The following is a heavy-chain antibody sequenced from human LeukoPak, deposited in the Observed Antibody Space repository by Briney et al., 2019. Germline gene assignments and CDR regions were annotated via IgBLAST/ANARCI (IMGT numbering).Heavy chain of an antibody. J-gene: IGHJ3*01. CDR1: GFTFTNYV. V-gene: IGHV3-30*04. CDR2: ISFDGTIE. CDR3: ARGYDVLSGAIPDAFDV. Sequence: PGGSLRLSCAASGFTFTNYVMHWVRQAPGKGLEWAAFISFDGTIEYYADSVKGRFTISRDNSKNTLFLQLNGLRADDTSVYYCARGYDVLSGAIPDAFDVWGQGTMVTVSS. D-gene: IGHD3-9*01.